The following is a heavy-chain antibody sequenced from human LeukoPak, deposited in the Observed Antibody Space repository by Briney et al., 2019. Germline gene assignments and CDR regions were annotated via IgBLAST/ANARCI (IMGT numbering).Heavy chain of an antibody. Sequence: PGGSLRLSCAASGFTFSAYWMHWVRQAPGKGLVWLSRINTGGNDITYADSVKGRFTISRDNAKNTLYLQMNSLTVEDTAVYFCARSLVVGGTRPNGYWGQGTLVTVAS. V-gene: IGHV3-74*01. J-gene: IGHJ4*02. D-gene: IGHD2-15*01. CDR1: GFTFSAYW. CDR3: ARSLVVGGTRPNGY. CDR2: INTGGNDI.